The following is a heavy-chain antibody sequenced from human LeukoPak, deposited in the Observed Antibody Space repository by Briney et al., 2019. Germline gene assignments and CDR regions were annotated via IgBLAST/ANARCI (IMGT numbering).Heavy chain of an antibody. CDR3: ARGQGITIFPPWFDP. V-gene: IGHV3-53*01. J-gene: IGHJ5*02. CDR1: GFTVSSNY. D-gene: IGHD3-3*01. Sequence: PGGSLRLSCAASGFTVSSNYMSWVRQAPGKGLEWVSVIYSGGSTYYADSVKGRFTISRDNSKNTLYLQMNSLRAEDTAVYYCARGQGITIFPPWFDPWGQGTLVTVSS. CDR2: IYSGGST.